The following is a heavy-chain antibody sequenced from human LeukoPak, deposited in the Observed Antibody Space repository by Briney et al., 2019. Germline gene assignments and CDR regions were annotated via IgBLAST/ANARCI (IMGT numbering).Heavy chain of an antibody. V-gene: IGHV1-69*05. CDR1: GGSFSSHA. D-gene: IGHD1-1*01. J-gene: IGHJ6*03. Sequence: SVKVSCKASGGSFSSHAVGWVRQAPGQGLGWLGGTIPLFGTTRYAQKFQGRLTITTDESTKTAYMDLSSLTSEDTAVYYCARGSWDDVGYYYYYYMDVWGKGSTVTVSS. CDR2: TIPLFGTT. CDR3: ARGSWDDVGYYYYYYMDV.